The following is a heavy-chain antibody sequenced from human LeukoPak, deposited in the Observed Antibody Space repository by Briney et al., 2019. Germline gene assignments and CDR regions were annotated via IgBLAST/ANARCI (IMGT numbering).Heavy chain of an antibody. Sequence: PGGSLRLSCAASGFTFSSYAMTWVRQAPGKGLEWVSTITVGGTTTYYADSVKGRFTISRDNSKNTLYLHMNSLRAEDTAVYYCAKEKTASGWYSPLDYWGQGTLVTVSS. CDR1: GFTFSSYA. CDR2: ITVGGTTT. D-gene: IGHD6-19*01. CDR3: AKEKTASGWYSPLDY. V-gene: IGHV3-23*01. J-gene: IGHJ4*02.